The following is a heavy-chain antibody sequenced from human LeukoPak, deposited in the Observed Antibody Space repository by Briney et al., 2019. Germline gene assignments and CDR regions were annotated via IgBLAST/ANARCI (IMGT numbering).Heavy chain of an antibody. D-gene: IGHD5-24*01. CDR1: GGTFSSYA. CDR3: ASGRDGYNYVGY. J-gene: IGHJ4*02. V-gene: IGHV1-69*06. CDR2: IIPIFGTA. Sequence: ASVKVSCKASGGTFSSYAISWVRQAPGQGLEWMGGIIPIFGTANYAQKFQGRVTITADKSTSTAYMELSSLRSEDTAVYYCASGRDGYNYVGYWGQGTLVTVSS.